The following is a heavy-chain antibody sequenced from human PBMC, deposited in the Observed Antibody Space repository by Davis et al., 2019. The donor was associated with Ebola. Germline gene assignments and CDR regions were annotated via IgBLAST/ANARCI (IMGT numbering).Heavy chain of an antibody. CDR2: INSDGSST. CDR3: ARDLKVVPVAIYYYYGLDV. J-gene: IGHJ6*02. V-gene: IGHV3-74*01. Sequence: GESLKISCAGSGFTFSSYAMAWVRQTPGKGLVWVSRINSDGSSTSYADSVKGRFTISRDNAKNTLYLQMNSLRAEDTAVYYCARDLKVVPVAIYYYYGLDVWGQGTTVTVSS. CDR1: GFTFSSYA. D-gene: IGHD2-2*01.